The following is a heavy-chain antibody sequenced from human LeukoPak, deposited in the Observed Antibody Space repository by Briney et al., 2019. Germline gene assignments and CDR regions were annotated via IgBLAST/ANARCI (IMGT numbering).Heavy chain of an antibody. Sequence: SVKVSCKASGGTFSSYAISWVRQAPGQGLEWMGGIIPIFGTANYAQKFQGRVTITADESTSTAYMELRSLRSDDTAVYYCARAAAGPDDAFDIWGKGQWSPSLQ. CDR3: ARAAAGPDDAFDI. V-gene: IGHV1-69*13. J-gene: IGHJ3*02. D-gene: IGHD6-13*01. CDR2: IIPIFGTA. CDR1: GGTFSSYA.